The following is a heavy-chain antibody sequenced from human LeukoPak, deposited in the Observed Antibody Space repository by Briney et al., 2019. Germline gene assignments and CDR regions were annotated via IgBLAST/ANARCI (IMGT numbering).Heavy chain of an antibody. CDR2: INHSGST. Sequence: SETLSLTCAVYGGSFSGYYWSWIRQPPGKGLGWIGEINHSGSTNYNPSLKSRVTISVDTSKNQFSLKLSSVTAADTAVYYCARGQRASKSFDYWGQGTLVTVSS. V-gene: IGHV4-34*01. J-gene: IGHJ4*02. D-gene: IGHD4-11*01. CDR3: ARGQRASKSFDY. CDR1: GGSFSGYY.